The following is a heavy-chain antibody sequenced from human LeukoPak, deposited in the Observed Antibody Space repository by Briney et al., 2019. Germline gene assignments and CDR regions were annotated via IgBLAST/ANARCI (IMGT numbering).Heavy chain of an antibody. CDR2: ISSSGSTI. V-gene: IGHV3-11*01. D-gene: IGHD2-2*02. J-gene: IGHJ5*02. CDR3: ASHPRGYCSSTSCYT. Sequence: GGSLRLSCAASGFTFSDYYMSWIRQAPGKGLEWVSYISSSGSTIYYADSVKGRFTISRDNAKNSLYLQMNSLRAEDTAVYYCASHPRGYCSSTSCYTWGQGTLVTVSS. CDR1: GFTFSDYY.